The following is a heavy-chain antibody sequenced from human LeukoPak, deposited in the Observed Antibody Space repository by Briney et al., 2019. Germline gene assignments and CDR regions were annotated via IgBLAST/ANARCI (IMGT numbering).Heavy chain of an antibody. J-gene: IGHJ4*02. CDR2: INPNSGGT. CDR3: ARGLGPPRGSYYLRPPPYYFDY. Sequence: ASVKVSCKASGYTFTGYYMHWVRQAPGQGLEWMGWINPNSGGTNYAQKFQGRVTMTRDTSISTAYMELSRLRSDDTAVYYCARGLGPPRGSYYLRPPPYYFDYWGQGTLVTVSS. V-gene: IGHV1-2*02. CDR1: GYTFTGYY. D-gene: IGHD1-26*01.